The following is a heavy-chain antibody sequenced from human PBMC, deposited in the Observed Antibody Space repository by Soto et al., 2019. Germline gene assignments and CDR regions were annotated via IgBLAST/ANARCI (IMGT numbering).Heavy chain of an antibody. D-gene: IGHD6-19*01. CDR3: ARVAAVAGPGIWWFDT. CDR1: GGSFSGYY. Sequence: PSDTLSLTCAVYGGSFSGYYWSWIRQPPGKGLEWIGEINHSGSTNYNPSLKSRVTISVDTSKNQFSLKLSSVTAADTAVYYCARVAAVAGPGIWWFDTWGQGTLVNVSS. J-gene: IGHJ5*02. CDR2: INHSGST. V-gene: IGHV4-34*01.